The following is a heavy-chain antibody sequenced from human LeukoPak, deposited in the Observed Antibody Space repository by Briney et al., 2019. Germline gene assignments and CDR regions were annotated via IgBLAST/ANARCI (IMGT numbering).Heavy chain of an antibody. J-gene: IGHJ5*02. CDR1: GGSVSSGSYY. Sequence: SETLSLTCTVSGGSVSSGSYYWSWIRQPPGKGLEWIGYIYYSGSTNYNPSLKSRVTISEDTSKNQFSLKLSSVTAADTAVYYCAREGNRYYDFWSGYYPGGWFDPWGQGTLVTVSS. CDR2: IYYSGST. D-gene: IGHD3-3*01. V-gene: IGHV4-61*01. CDR3: AREGNRYYDFWSGYYPGGWFDP.